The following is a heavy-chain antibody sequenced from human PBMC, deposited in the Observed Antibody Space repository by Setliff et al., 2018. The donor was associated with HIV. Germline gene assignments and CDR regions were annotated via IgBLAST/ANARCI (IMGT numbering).Heavy chain of an antibody. D-gene: IGHD3-22*01. CDR3: ARDRHHYDSSGFDAFDL. V-gene: IGHV1-69*04. J-gene: IGHJ3*01. CDR2: IIPILGIA. Sequence: VSCKASGGTFSSYTISWVRQAPGQGLEWMGRIIPILGIANYAQKFQGRVTITADASTSTAYMELSSLRSEDTAMYYCARDRHHYDSSGFDAFDLWGQGTMVTVSS. CDR1: GGTFSSYT.